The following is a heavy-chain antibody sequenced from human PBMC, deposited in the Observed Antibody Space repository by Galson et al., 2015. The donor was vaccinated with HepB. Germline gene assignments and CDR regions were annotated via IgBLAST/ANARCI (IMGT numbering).Heavy chain of an antibody. CDR1: GFTFSTYS. CDR3: ARPAGSDPGSTDY. CDR2: ISRSGTYI. J-gene: IGHJ4*02. V-gene: IGHV3-21*01. D-gene: IGHD3-10*01. Sequence: SLRLSCAASGFTFSTYSMNWVRQAPGKGLEWVSSISRSGTYIYYADSLKGRFTISRDNAKNSLHLQMNSLRVDETAVSYCARPAGSDPGSTDYWGQGTLVTVSS.